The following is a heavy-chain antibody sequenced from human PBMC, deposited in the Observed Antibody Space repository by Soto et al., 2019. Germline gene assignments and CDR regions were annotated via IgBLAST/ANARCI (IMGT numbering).Heavy chain of an antibody. CDR1: GFTFSSYW. V-gene: IGHV3-7*01. CDR3: ARGNWLFSLRERLNWFDP. J-gene: IGHJ5*02. D-gene: IGHD2-21*01. CDR2: IKQDGSEK. Sequence: GGSLRLSCAASGFTFSSYWMSWVRQAPGKGLEWVANIKQDGSEKYYVDSVKGRFTISRDNAKNSLYLQMNSLRAEDTAVYYCARGNWLFSLRERLNWFDPWGQGTLVTVSS.